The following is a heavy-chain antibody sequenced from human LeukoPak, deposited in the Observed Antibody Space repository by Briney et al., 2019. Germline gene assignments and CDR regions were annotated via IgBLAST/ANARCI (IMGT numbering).Heavy chain of an antibody. V-gene: IGHV4-61*02. Sequence: IPSETLSLTCTVSGGSLSSGSDYWSWIRQSAGKGLEWIGRIYASGSTNYNPSLKSRVTISVDTSKNQFSLKLSSVTAADTAVYYCARSGYSNFDYWGQGTLVTVSS. D-gene: IGHD3-3*01. J-gene: IGHJ4*02. CDR3: ARSGYSNFDY. CDR1: GGSLSSGSDY. CDR2: IYASGST.